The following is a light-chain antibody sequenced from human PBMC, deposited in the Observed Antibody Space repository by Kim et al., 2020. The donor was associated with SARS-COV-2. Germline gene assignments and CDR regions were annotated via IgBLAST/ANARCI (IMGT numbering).Light chain of an antibody. CDR1: DSDVGDYNY. Sequence: GHSITISCTGTDSDVGDYNYVSWYQQHPGKAPKLMIYDVSQRPSGVANRFSGSKSGNTASLTISGLQAEDEAAYYCSSYTSSSTWVFGGGTQLTVL. CDR2: DVS. CDR3: SSYTSSSTWV. J-gene: IGLJ3*02. V-gene: IGLV2-14*03.